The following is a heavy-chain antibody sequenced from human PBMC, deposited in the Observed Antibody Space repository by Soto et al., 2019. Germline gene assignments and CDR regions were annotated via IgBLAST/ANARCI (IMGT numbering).Heavy chain of an antibody. J-gene: IGHJ4*02. V-gene: IGHV3-30*17. CDR2: ISYYGGKA. D-gene: IGHD3-9*01. Sequence: RGSLRLSCAASAFSFRSYTMHWVRQVPGKGLEWVASISYYGGKAFYADSVRGRFTISRDNSKSTLFLQMDSLRPEDTSVYSCARDRASSYFTPPYYCECWGQQALVVASS. CDR3: ARDRASSYFTPPYYCEC. CDR1: AFSFRSYT.